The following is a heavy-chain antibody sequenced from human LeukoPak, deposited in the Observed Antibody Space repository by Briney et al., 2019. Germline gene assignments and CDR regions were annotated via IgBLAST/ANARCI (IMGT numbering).Heavy chain of an antibody. CDR3: ARFCDYYDSSGPSCIEC. V-gene: IGHV3-53*01. CDR1: GFTVSSNY. CDR2: IYSGGST. D-gene: IGHD3-22*01. J-gene: IGHJ4*02. Sequence: GGSLRLSCAASGFTVSSNYMSWVRQAPGKGLEWVSVIYSGGSTYYADSVKGRFTISRDNSKNTLYLQMNSLRAEGTAVYYCARFCDYYDSSGPSCIECWGQGTLVTVSS.